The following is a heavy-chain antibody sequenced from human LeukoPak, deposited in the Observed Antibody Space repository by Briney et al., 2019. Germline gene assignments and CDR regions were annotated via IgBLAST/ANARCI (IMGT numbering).Heavy chain of an antibody. CDR3: ARHTRGPGIAAAGSFDY. CDR2: IYYSGST. J-gene: IGHJ4*02. D-gene: IGHD6-13*01. Sequence: SETLSLTCTVSGGSISSYYWSWIRQPPGKGLEWIGYIYYSGSTNYNPSLKSRVTISVDTSKNQFSLKLSSVTAADTAVYYCARHTRGPGIAAAGSFDYWGRGTLVTVSS. CDR1: GGSISSYY. V-gene: IGHV4-59*08.